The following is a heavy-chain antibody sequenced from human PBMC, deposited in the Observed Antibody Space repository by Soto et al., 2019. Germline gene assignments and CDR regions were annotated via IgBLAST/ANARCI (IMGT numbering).Heavy chain of an antibody. Sequence: AASVKVSCKASGYTFTSYPMHWVRQAPGQRLEWMGWINAGNGNTKYSQKFQGRVTITRDTSASTVYMELSSLRSEDSVVYYCARAGSSWYYLDYWGQGTLVTVSS. CDR1: GYTFTSYP. D-gene: IGHD6-13*01. CDR3: ARAGSSWYYLDY. CDR2: INAGNGNT. V-gene: IGHV1-3*01. J-gene: IGHJ4*02.